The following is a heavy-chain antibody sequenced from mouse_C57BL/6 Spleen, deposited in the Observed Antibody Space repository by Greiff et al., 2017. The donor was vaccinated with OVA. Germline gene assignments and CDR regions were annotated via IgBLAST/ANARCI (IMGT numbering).Heavy chain of an antibody. CDR2: IWTGGGT. D-gene: IGHD2-4*01. J-gene: IGHJ2*01. Sequence: VKVVESGPGLVAPSQSLSITCTVSGFSLTSYAISWVRQPPGKGLEWLGVIWTGGGTNYNSALKSRLSISKDNSKSQVFLKMNSLQTDDTARYYCARNEGYDYDDFDYWGQGTTLTVSS. V-gene: IGHV2-9-1*01. CDR1: GFSLTSYA. CDR3: ARNEGYDYDDFDY.